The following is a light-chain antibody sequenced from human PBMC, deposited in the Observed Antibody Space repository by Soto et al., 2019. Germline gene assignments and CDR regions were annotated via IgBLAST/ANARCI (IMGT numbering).Light chain of an antibody. CDR1: SSDVGGYNY. Sequence: QSALTQPASVSGSPGQSITISCTGTSSDVGGYNYVSWYQQHPGKAPKLMIYEVSNRPSGVSNRFSGSKSGNMASLTISGLQAEDEADYYCSSYTSSSTLYVFGTGTKLTVL. CDR3: SSYTSSSTLYV. V-gene: IGLV2-14*01. J-gene: IGLJ1*01. CDR2: EVS.